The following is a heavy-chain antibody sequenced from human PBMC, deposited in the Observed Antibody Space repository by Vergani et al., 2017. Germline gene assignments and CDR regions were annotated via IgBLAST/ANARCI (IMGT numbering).Heavy chain of an antibody. CDR1: GITFKNAW. D-gene: IGHD3-9*01. CDR3: TRDRXYDIWTGSTNHFDH. Sequence: EVQVVESGGGLIKPGGSLRLSCVVSGITFKNAWINWVRQAPGKGLEWIGRIRSKNDGGTADYAAPLKGRFTISRDDSKDSAFLLVNNLKTEDTAVYFCTRDRXYDIWTGSTNHFDHWGPGTLVTVSS. J-gene: IGHJ4*02. V-gene: IGHV3-15*01. CDR2: IRSKNDGGTA.